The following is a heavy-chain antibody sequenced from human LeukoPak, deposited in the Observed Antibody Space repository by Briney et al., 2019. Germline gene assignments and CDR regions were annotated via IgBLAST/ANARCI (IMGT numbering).Heavy chain of an antibody. J-gene: IGHJ4*02. Sequence: ASVKVSCKASGYNFAGSGISWVRQAPGQGLEWMGWISAYNSDTNYAQEFHGRVTMTTDTPTSTAYMELRSLRSDDTAVYYCAREVGAAAGTWLWGQGTLVTVSS. CDR2: ISAYNSDT. CDR3: AREVGAAAGTWL. CDR1: GYNFAGSG. D-gene: IGHD6-13*01. V-gene: IGHV1-18*01.